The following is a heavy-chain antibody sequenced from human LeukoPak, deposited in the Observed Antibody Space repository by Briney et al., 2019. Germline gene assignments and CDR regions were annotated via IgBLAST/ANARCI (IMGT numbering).Heavy chain of an antibody. D-gene: IGHD3-10*01. J-gene: IGHJ4*02. CDR1: GASIGSFY. Sequence: SETLSLTCTVSGASIGSFYWSWIRQPAGKGLEWIGRVHSSGSTNYIPSIKSRVTMSVDTSKNQFSLKLNTVTAADTAMYYCAIEAVDYGSGSHDYWGQGILVTVSS. CDR3: AIEAVDYGSGSHDY. V-gene: IGHV4-4*07. CDR2: VHSSGST.